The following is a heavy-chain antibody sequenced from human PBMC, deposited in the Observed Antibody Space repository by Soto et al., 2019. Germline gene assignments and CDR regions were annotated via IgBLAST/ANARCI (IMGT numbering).Heavy chain of an antibody. D-gene: IGHD3-10*01. Sequence: QVQVVQSGVEVRRPGSSVKVSCKASGGTFKNCVISWVRQAPGQGLEWMGGIIPLFGTTDFAQRFQGRLTITADESTTTAYMELSRLRSEDMATYYCAADLGFGRLSVVLGQGTTVIVSS. CDR2: IIPLFGTT. V-gene: IGHV1-69*01. CDR3: AADLGFGRLSVV. CDR1: GGTFKNCV. J-gene: IGHJ6*02.